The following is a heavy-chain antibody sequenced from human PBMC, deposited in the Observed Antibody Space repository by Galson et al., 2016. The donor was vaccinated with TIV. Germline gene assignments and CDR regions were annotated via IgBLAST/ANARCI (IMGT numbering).Heavy chain of an antibody. Sequence: SLRLSCAASGFTFSSYAMSWVRQTPGKGLEWVSAVSGSDPGTYYADSVKGRFTISRDNSKNTLYLHVKSVRAEDTAVYYCAKAPLGSCSGAICYHFDYWGQGTLVTASS. CDR2: VSGSDPGT. V-gene: IGHV3-23*01. D-gene: IGHD2-15*01. J-gene: IGHJ4*02. CDR3: AKAPLGSCSGAICYHFDY. CDR1: GFTFSSYA.